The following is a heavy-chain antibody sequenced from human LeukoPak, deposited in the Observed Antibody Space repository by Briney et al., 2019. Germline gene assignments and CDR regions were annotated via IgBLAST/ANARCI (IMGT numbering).Heavy chain of an antibody. Sequence: PGGSLRLSCAASGFTFSSYGMHWVRQAPGKGLEGVAVIWYDGSNKYYADSVKGRFTISRDNSKNTLYLQMNSLRAEDTAVYYCARATVTTDGFDIWGQGTMVTVSS. V-gene: IGHV3-33*01. J-gene: IGHJ3*02. CDR2: IWYDGSNK. D-gene: IGHD4-17*01. CDR1: GFTFSSYG. CDR3: ARATVTTDGFDI.